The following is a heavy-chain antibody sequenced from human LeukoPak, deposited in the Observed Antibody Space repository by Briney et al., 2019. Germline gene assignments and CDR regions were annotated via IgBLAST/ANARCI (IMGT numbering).Heavy chain of an antibody. CDR3: ARDSSYYDFWSGRPYYMDV. D-gene: IGHD3-3*01. Sequence: PSETLSLTCTVSGGSIKSYYWSWIRQPAGKGLEWIGRIYTSGSTNYNHSLKSRVTMSVDTSKNQFSLKLSSVTAADTAVYYCARDSSYYDFWSGRPYYMDVWGKGTTVTVSS. V-gene: IGHV4-4*07. CDR1: GGSIKSYY. CDR2: IYTSGST. J-gene: IGHJ6*03.